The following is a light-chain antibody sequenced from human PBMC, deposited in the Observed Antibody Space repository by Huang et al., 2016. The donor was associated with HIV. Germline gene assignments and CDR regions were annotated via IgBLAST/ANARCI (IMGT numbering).Light chain of an antibody. Sequence: DIQMTQSPSVMSASVGDRVTISCRASQGISNRLVWFQQKPGRVPKRLIHDASSLESGVPTRFIGSGSGTEFTLTINSLQPEDFATYYCLQHNGHPLTFGGGTRVENK. CDR2: DAS. V-gene: IGKV1-17*03. J-gene: IGKJ4*01. CDR3: LQHNGHPLT. CDR1: QGISNR.